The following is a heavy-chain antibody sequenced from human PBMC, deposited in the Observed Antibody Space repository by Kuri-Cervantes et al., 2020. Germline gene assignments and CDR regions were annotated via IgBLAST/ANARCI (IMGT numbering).Heavy chain of an antibody. CDR2: TSWNSGSI. D-gene: IGHD3-3*01. J-gene: IGHJ6*02. Sequence: LSLTCAASGFTFDDYAMHWVRQAPGTGLEWVSGTSWNSGSIGYADSVKGRFTISRGNAKNSLCLQMNSLRAEDTALYYCATDIIGGYDFWSGWYYGVDVWGQGTTVTVSS. CDR1: GFTFDDYA. V-gene: IGHV3-9*01. CDR3: ATDIIGGYDFWSGWYYGVDV.